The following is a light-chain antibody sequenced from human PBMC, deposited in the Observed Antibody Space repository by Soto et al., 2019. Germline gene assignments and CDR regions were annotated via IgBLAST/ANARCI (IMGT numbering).Light chain of an antibody. CDR1: SSDVGGYNF. V-gene: IGLV2-14*01. J-gene: IGLJ1*01. CDR2: EVS. CDR3: CSYTSDLTPYV. Sequence: QSVLTQPASVSGSPGQAITISCTGTSSDVGGYNFVSWYQHHPGKAPKLMIFEVSNRPSGVSNRFSGSKSGNTASLTISGLQAEDEADYYCCSYTSDLTPYVFGTGTKLTV.